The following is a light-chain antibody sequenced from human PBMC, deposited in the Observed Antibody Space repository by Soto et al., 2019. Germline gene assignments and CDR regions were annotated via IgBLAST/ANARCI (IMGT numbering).Light chain of an antibody. J-gene: IGKJ3*01. V-gene: IGKV3-15*01. CDR1: QSVSSN. Sequence: EIVMTQSPATLSVSPGERATLSCRASQSVSSNLAWYQQKPGQAPRLLIYGASTRATGIPARFSGSGSGTEFTLTISSLQSEDFAVYYCHLYNNWPPWTFGPGTKVDIK. CDR2: GAS. CDR3: HLYNNWPPWT.